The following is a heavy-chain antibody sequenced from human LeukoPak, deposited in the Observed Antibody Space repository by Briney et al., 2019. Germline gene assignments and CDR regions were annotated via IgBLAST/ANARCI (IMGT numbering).Heavy chain of an antibody. J-gene: IGHJ4*02. CDR1: GFTFSNYW. CDR3: ASALPADHFDY. V-gene: IGHV3-7*01. Sequence: PGGSLRLSYAAFGFTFSNYWMSWVRQAPGKGLEWVANIKYYGSEKYYADSVRGRFTISRDNAKNSLYLQMNSLRAEDTAVYYCASALPADHFDYWGQGTLVTVSS. CDR2: IKYYGSEK.